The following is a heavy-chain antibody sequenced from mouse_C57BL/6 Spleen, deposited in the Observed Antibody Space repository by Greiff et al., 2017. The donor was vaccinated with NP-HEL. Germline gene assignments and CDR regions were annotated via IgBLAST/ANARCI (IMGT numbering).Heavy chain of an antibody. CDR2: IDPEDGDT. CDR3: TIYYGNYAWFAD. V-gene: IGHV14-1*01. CDR1: GFNIKDYY. D-gene: IGHD2-1*01. J-gene: IGHJ3*01. Sequence: VQLQQSGAELVRPGASVKLSCTASGFNIKDYYMHWVKQRPEQGLEWIGRIDPEDGDTEYAPKFQGKATMTADTSSNTAYLQLSSLTSEDTAVYYCTIYYGNYAWFADWGQGTLVTVSA.